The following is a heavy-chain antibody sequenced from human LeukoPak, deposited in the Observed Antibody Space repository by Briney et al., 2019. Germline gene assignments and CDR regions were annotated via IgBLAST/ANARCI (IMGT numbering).Heavy chain of an antibody. CDR3: ARGGESFLGIAAAGRFDY. J-gene: IGHJ4*02. Sequence: GGSLRLSCAASGFTVSSNYMSWVRQAPGKGLEWVSVVYSGGSTFYADSVKGRFTITRDNSTHTPYLQMNSLRAEETAVYYCARGGESFLGIAAAGRFDYWGQGTLVTVSS. CDR2: VYSGGST. V-gene: IGHV3-53*01. D-gene: IGHD6-13*01. CDR1: GFTVSSNY.